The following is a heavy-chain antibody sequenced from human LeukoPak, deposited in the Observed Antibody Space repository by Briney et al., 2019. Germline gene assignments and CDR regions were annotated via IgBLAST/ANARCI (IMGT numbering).Heavy chain of an antibody. V-gene: IGHV4-39*07. CDR1: GFTFSSYS. Sequence: GSLRLSCAASGFTFSSYSMNWIRQPPGKGLEWIGSIYYSGSTYYNPSLKSRVTISVDTSKNQFSLKLSSVTAADTAVYYCARSGSGYLRYYFDYWGQGTLVTVSS. J-gene: IGHJ4*02. D-gene: IGHD5-12*01. CDR3: ARSGSGYLRYYFDY. CDR2: IYYSGST.